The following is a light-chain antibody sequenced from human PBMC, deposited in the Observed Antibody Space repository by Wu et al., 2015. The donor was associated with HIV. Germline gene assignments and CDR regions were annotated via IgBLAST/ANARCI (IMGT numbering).Light chain of an antibody. CDR1: QSVSSSY. CDR3: QQYGSFFL. V-gene: IGKV3-20*01. Sequence: EIVLTQSPGTLSLSPGERATLSCRASQSVSSSYLAWYQQKPGQAPRLLIYGASSRATGIPDRFSGSGSGTDFTLTISRLEPEDFAVYYCQQYGSFFLFGQGTKVEIK. CDR2: GAS. J-gene: IGKJ1*01.